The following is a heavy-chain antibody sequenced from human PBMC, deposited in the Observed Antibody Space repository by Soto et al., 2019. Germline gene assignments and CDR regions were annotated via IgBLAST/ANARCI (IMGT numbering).Heavy chain of an antibody. CDR3: ARRYVRSAFDR. CDR2: ISYDGNNK. D-gene: IGHD3-16*01. CDR1: GLTFSSYS. J-gene: IGHJ3*01. V-gene: IGHV3-30*03. Sequence: QVQLVESGRGVVQPGRSLRLYCAASGLTFSSYSMYWVRQAQGKGLEWVAVISYDGNNKYYADSGKDGCTISRDHSKNSLYLHINSLRAEDTAVYYCARRYVRSAFDRWFPGTIVTV.